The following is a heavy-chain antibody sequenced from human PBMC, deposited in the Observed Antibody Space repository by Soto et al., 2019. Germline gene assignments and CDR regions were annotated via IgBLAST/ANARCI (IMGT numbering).Heavy chain of an antibody. J-gene: IGHJ5*01. D-gene: IGHD6-25*01. Sequence: QVQLVESGGGVVQPGRSLRLSCVASGFTFNTYGMHWVRQAPGKGLEWVAVIWYDGNNKYYADSVKGRFTISRDNSKNTLHLQMNSLRAEDTAVYYCTRGQGGYYTWFDSWGQGTLVTVSP. CDR2: IWYDGNNK. CDR3: TRGQGGYYTWFDS. CDR1: GFTFNTYG. V-gene: IGHV3-33*01.